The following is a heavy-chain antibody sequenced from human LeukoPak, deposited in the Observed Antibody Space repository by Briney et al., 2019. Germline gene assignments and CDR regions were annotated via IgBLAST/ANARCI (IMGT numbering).Heavy chain of an antibody. D-gene: IGHD3-3*01. CDR3: AKDRSSTYYDFWSGYPYFDY. CDR1: GFTFSSYA. Sequence: GGSLRLSCAASGFTFSSYAMSWVRQAPGKRLEWVSAISGSGGSTYYADSVKGRFTISRDNSKNTLYLQMNSLRAEDTAVYYCAKDRSSTYYDFWSGYPYFDYWGQGTLVTVSS. J-gene: IGHJ4*02. CDR2: ISGSGGST. V-gene: IGHV3-23*01.